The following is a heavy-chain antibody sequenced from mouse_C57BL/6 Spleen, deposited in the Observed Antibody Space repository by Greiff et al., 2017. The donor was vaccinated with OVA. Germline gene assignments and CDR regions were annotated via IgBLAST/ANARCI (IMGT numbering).Heavy chain of an antibody. D-gene: IGHD1-1*01. CDR2: IYPRSGNT. Sequence: QVQLQQSGAELARPGASVKLSCKASGYTFTSYGISWVKQRTGQGLEWIGEIYPRSGNTYYNEKFKGKATLTADKSSSTAYMELRSLTSEDSAVDFCARTGTTVGYYYAMDYWGQGTSVTVSS. J-gene: IGHJ4*01. CDR3: ARTGTTVGYYYAMDY. CDR1: GYTFTSYG. V-gene: IGHV1-81*01.